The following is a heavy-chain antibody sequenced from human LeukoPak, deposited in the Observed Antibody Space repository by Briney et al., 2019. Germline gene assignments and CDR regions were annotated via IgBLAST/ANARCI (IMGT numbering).Heavy chain of an antibody. CDR3: ARDLGSGWSNWYFVL. D-gene: IGHD6-19*01. Sequence: GASVKVSCKASGYTFTSYDINWLRQATGQGLEWMGWMNPNSGNTGYAQKFQGRVTMTRNTSISTAYMELRSLRSDDTAVYYCARDLGSGWSNWYFVLWGRGTLVTVSS. CDR1: GYTFTSYD. J-gene: IGHJ2*01. CDR2: MNPNSGNT. V-gene: IGHV1-8*01.